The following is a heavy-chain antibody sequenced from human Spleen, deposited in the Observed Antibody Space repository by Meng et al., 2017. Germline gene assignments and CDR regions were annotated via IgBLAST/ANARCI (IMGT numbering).Heavy chain of an antibody. CDR2: INPNSGGT. Sequence: ASVKVSCKASGYTFTGYYMHWVRQAPGQGLEWMGRINPNSGGTNYAQKFQGRVTMTRDTSISTAYMELSRLRSDDTAVYYCARGMTTVIHYYYYGMDVWGQGTTVTVS. D-gene: IGHD4-11*01. V-gene: IGHV1-2*06. CDR1: GYTFTGYY. CDR3: ARGMTTVIHYYYYGMDV. J-gene: IGHJ6*02.